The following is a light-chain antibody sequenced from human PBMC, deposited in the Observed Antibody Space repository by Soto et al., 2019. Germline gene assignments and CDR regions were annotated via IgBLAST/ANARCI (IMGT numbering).Light chain of an antibody. CDR1: RYIRSD. J-gene: IGKJ1*01. CDR3: LQDYNYPWT. V-gene: IGKV1-6*01. CDR2: AAS. Sequence: IQLAQSPSSLSSSVGDRFTMSCRASRYIRSDLSWYQQRPGQPPKVLIYAASSLQSGVPSRFSGSGSGTDFTLSISSLQPEDFATYYCLQDYNYPWTFGQGTKVDIK.